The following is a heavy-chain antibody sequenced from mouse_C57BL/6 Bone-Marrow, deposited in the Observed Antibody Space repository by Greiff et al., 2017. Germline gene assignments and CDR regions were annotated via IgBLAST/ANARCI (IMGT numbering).Heavy chain of an antibody. D-gene: IGHD3-2*02. V-gene: IGHV1-22*01. Sequence: VQLQQSGPELVKPGASVKMSCKASGYTFTDYNMHWVKQSHGKSLEWIGYINPNNGGTSYNQKFKGKATLTVNKSSSTAYMELRSLTSEDSAVYYCAGDSSGYYYAMDYWGQGTSVTVSS. CDR2: INPNNGGT. CDR1: GYTFTDYN. CDR3: AGDSSGYYYAMDY. J-gene: IGHJ4*01.